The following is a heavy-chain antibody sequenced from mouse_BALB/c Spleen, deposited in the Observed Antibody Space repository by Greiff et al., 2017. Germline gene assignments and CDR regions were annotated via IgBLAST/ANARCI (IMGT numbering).Heavy chain of an antibody. J-gene: IGHJ4*01. D-gene: IGHD4-1*01. CDR1: GYTFTSYW. Sequence: LKQPGSELVRPGASVKLSCKASGYTFTSYWMHWVKQRPGQGLEWIGNIYPGSVSTNYDEKFKSKATLTVDTSSSTAYMQLSSLTSEDSAVYYCTRIASWDEDYYAMDYWGQGTSVTVSS. V-gene: IGHV1S22*01. CDR2: IYPGSVST. CDR3: TRIASWDEDYYAMDY.